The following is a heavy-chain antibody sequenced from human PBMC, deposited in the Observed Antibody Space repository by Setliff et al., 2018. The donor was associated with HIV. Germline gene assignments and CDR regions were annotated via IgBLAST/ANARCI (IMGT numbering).Heavy chain of an antibody. CDR2: IYYSGST. CDR1: GGSISSSSYY. CDR3: ARLPLRSGSPIDY. D-gene: IGHD1-26*01. Sequence: PSETLSLTCTVSGGSISSSSYYWGWIRQPPGKGLEWIGSIYYSGSTYYNPPLKRRVTISIDTSKNQFSLKLSSVTAADTAVYYCARLPLRSGSPIDYWGQGTLVTVSS. J-gene: IGHJ4*02. V-gene: IGHV4-39*07.